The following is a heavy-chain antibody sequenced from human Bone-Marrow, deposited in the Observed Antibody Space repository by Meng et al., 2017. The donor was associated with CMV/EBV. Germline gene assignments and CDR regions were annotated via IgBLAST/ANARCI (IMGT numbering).Heavy chain of an antibody. D-gene: IGHD4-17*01. CDR3: AREPTGFPNWFDP. J-gene: IGHJ5*02. CDR2: IYYSGST. CDR1: GGSISSSSYY. V-gene: IGHV4-39*07. Sequence: GSLRLSCTVSGGSISSSSYYWGWIRQPPGKGLEWIGSIYYSGSTYYNPSLKSRVTISVDTSKNQFSLKLSSVTAADTAVYYCAREPTGFPNWFDPWGQGTLVTVSS.